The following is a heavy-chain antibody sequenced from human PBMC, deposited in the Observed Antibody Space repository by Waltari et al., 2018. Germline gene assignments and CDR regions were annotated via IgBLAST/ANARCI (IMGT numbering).Heavy chain of an antibody. D-gene: IGHD3-22*01. CDR2: IHYSGST. V-gene: IGHV4-59*01. CDR3: ARAPGVRVGFDF. CDR1: GGSISSYY. Sequence: QVQLQESGPGLVKPSETLSLTCTVSGGSISSYYWSWIRQPPGKGLEWIGYIHYSGSTNYIPSLKSRVTMSIDTSKNQFSLELSSVTAADTAVYYCARAPGVRVGFDFWGQGTLVTVSS. J-gene: IGHJ4*02.